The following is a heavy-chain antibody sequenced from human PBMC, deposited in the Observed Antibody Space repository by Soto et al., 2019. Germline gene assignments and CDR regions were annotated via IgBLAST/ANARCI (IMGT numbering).Heavy chain of an antibody. V-gene: IGHV1-18*01. J-gene: IGHJ4*02. Sequence: QVQLVQSGAEVKKPGASVKVSCRTSGYTFTSYGVRWVRQAPGQGLEWVGWISGYNGNTNYAQKLQGRGTMTTDTSTVTAYMELRGLRSDDTAIYYCARGSFDYWGQGTLVTVSP. CDR3: ARGSFDY. CDR2: ISGYNGNT. CDR1: GYTFTSYG.